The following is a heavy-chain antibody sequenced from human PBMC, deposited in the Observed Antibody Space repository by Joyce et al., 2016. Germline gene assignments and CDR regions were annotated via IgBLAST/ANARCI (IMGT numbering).Heavy chain of an antibody. Sequence: QVQLQESGPGLVKPSQTLSLTCAVSSGSISSGPYYWSWIRQHPGKGLEDMGYIHCSGSTYYHPSLKGRVSISVDTARNQFSLKLNSVIAADTAFYYCASSGSSGANDGFDIWGQGTKVTVSS. V-gene: IGHV4-31*11. CDR3: ASSGSSGANDGFDI. CDR2: IHCSGST. D-gene: IGHD3-22*01. J-gene: IGHJ3*02. CDR1: SGSISSGPYY.